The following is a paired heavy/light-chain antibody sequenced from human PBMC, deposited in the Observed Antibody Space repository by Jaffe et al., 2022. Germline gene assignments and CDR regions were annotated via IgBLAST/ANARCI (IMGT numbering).Heavy chain of an antibody. V-gene: IGHV4-61*02. Sequence: QVQLQESGPGLVKPSQTLSLTCTVSGGSISSGSYYWSWIRQPAGKGLEWIGRIYTSGSTNYNPSLKSRVTISVDTSKNQFSLKLSSVTAADTAVYYCARGLVNYDSSGYYLGPIRSRGYFDYWGQGTLVTVSS. J-gene: IGHJ4*02. CDR3: ARGLVNYDSSGYYLGPIRSRGYFDY. CDR1: GGSISSGSYY. CDR2: IYTSGST. D-gene: IGHD3-22*01.
Light chain of an antibody. CDR2: AAS. J-gene: IGKJ2*01. V-gene: IGKV1D-8*02. CDR3: QQYYSFPS. Sequence: AIWMTQSPSLLSASTGDRVTISCRMSQGISSYLAWYQQKPGKAPELLIYAASTLQSGVPSRFSGSGSGTDFTLTISCLQSEDFATYYCQQYYSFPSFGQGTKLEIK. CDR1: QGISSY.